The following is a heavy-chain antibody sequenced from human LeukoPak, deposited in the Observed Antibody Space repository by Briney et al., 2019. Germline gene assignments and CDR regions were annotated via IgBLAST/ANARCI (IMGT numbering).Heavy chain of an antibody. V-gene: IGHV4-30-2*01. CDR3: ARDRSYYDSSGYPFDY. CDR2: IYHSGST. J-gene: IGHJ4*02. D-gene: IGHD3-22*01. Sequence: PSETLSLTCAVSGGSISSGGYSWSWIRQPPGKGLEWIGYIYHSGSTYYNPSLKSRVTISVDRSKNQFSLKLSSVTAADTAVYYCARDRSYYDSSGYPFDYWGQGTLVTVSS. CDR1: GGSISSGGYS.